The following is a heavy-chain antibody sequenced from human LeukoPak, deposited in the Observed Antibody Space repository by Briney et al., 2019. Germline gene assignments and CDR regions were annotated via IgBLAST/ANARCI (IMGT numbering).Heavy chain of an antibody. CDR2: IYTSGST. D-gene: IGHD6-19*01. Sequence: PSETLSLTCTVSGGSISSYCWSWIRQPAGKGLEWIGRIYTSGSTNYNPSLKSRVTMSVDTSKNQFSLKLSSVTAPDTAVYYCAREVRQWLSRTPLNFDYWGQGTLVTVSS. J-gene: IGHJ4*02. V-gene: IGHV4-4*07. CDR1: GGSISSYC. CDR3: AREVRQWLSRTPLNFDY.